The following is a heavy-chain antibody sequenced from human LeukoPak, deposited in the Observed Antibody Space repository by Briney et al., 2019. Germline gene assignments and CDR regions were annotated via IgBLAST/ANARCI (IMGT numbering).Heavy chain of an antibody. CDR2: ISGSGGST. CDR3: ARGVQIRYFDGYHYFDY. D-gene: IGHD3-9*01. CDR1: GFTFSSYA. Sequence: GGSLRLSCAASGFTFSSYAMSWVRQAPGKGLEWVSAISGSGGSTYYADSVKGRFTISRDNSKNTLYLQMNSLRAEDTAVYYCARGVQIRYFDGYHYFDYWGQGTLVTVSS. V-gene: IGHV3-23*01. J-gene: IGHJ4*02.